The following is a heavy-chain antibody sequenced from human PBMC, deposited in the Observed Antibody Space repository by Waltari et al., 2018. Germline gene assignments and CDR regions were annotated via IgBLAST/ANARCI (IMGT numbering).Heavy chain of an antibody. CDR3: ARGYCSGGSCYSRGYSDGYADYNWFDP. CDR1: GGSISSYY. Sequence: QVQLQESGPGLVKPSETLSLTCTVSGGSISSYYWSWIRQPPGKGLAWIGYIYYSGSTTYHPSLKSRVTISGDTSNNQFSLKLSSVTAADTAVYYWARGYCSGGSCYSRGYSDGYADYNWFDPWGQGTLVTVSS. D-gene: IGHD2-15*01. J-gene: IGHJ5*02. CDR2: IYYSGST. V-gene: IGHV4-59*08.